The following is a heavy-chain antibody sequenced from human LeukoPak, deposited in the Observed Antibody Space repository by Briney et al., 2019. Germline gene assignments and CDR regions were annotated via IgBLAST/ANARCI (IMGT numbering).Heavy chain of an antibody. Sequence: GGSLRLSCAASGFTFSSYEMNWVRQAPGKGLEWVSYISSSGSIIYYADSVKGRSTISRDNAKNSLYLQMNSLRAEDTAVYYCARVYYYDILTGYEDDDYWGQGTLVTVSS. CDR2: ISSSGSII. CDR3: ARVYYYDILTGYEDDDY. V-gene: IGHV3-48*03. J-gene: IGHJ4*02. D-gene: IGHD3-9*01. CDR1: GFTFSSYE.